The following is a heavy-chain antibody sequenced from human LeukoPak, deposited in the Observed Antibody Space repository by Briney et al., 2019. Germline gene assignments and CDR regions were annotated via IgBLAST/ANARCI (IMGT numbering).Heavy chain of an antibody. CDR2: INPKSGDT. Sequence: GASVKVSCKASGYTLTGYYIHWVRQAPGQGLEWMGWINPKSGDTKYAQNFQGRVTMTRDTSISTASMELSSLKSDDTAVYYCARLSGNYAYWGQGTLVTVSS. J-gene: IGHJ4*02. CDR3: ARLSGNYAY. V-gene: IGHV1-2*02. D-gene: IGHD1-26*01. CDR1: GYTLTGYY.